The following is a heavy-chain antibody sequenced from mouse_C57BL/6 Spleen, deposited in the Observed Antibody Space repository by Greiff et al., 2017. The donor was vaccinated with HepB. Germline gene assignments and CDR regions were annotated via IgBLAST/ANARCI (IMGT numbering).Heavy chain of an antibody. CDR3: ARRDGYYDYFDY. Sequence: EVMLVESGGDLVKPGGSLKLSCAASGFTFSSYGMSWVRQTPDKRLEWVATISSGGSYTYYPDSVKGRFTISRDNAKNTLYLQMISLKSEDTAMYYCARRDGYYDYFDYWGQGTTLTVSS. CDR2: ISSGGSYT. D-gene: IGHD2-3*01. V-gene: IGHV5-6*02. CDR1: GFTFSSYG. J-gene: IGHJ2*01.